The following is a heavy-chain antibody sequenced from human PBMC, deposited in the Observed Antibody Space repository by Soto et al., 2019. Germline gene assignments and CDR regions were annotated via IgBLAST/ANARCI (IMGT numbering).Heavy chain of an antibody. D-gene: IGHD3-22*01. CDR3: ARFRPYYDSSGYYPTADY. J-gene: IGHJ4*02. CDR2: IWYDGSNK. V-gene: IGHV3-33*01. CDR1: GFTFSSYG. Sequence: PGGSLRLSCAASGFTFSSYGMHWVRQAPGKGLEWVAVIWYDGSNKYYADSVKGRFTISRDNSKNTLYLQMNSLRAEDTAVYHCARFRPYYDSSGYYPTADYWGQGTLVTVSS.